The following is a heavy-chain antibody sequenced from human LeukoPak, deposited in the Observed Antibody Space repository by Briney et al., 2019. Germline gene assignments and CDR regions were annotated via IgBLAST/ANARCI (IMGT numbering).Heavy chain of an antibody. CDR2: IYPGDSDI. V-gene: IGHV5-51*01. CDR3: SRRGSSSCLEVY. CDR1: GYSFTNYW. Sequence: RGEPLKISCKGSGYSFTNYWIGWVRQLPGKGLEWMGIIYPGDSDIRYSPSFQGQVTISADKSITTAYLQWSSLKASDTAMYYCSRRGSSSCLEVYWGQGTLVSVSS. J-gene: IGHJ4*02. D-gene: IGHD6-6*01.